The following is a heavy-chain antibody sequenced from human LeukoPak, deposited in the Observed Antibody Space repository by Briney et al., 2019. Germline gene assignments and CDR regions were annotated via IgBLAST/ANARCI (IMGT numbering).Heavy chain of an antibody. Sequence: PSETLSLTCTSYGGSFSGYYGSWIRQPPGKGLEWIGEINHRGSTNYNPSLKSRVTISVDTSKNQFSLRLSSVTATDTAVYFCSRHVYRKTSAGTNYFDYWGQGTRVTVSS. CDR2: INHRGST. D-gene: IGHD1-1*01. J-gene: IGHJ4*02. V-gene: IGHV4-34*01. CDR1: GGSFSGYY. CDR3: SRHVYRKTSAGTNYFDY.